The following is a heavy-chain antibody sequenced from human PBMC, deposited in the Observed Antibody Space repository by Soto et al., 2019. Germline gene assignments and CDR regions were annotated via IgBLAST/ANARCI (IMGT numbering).Heavy chain of an antibody. Sequence: EVQLVESGGGLIQPGGSLILSCAVSGFTVSNNYMSWVRQAPGKGLEGVSVIYSGGYTAYGDSVKGRFTISRDNSKNTPFLQNKTRRPAAPAVFSWATHPGGGGYWGQGTLVTVSS. D-gene: IGHD3-10*01. CDR1: GFTVSNNY. V-gene: IGHV3-53*01. CDR2: IYSGGYT. J-gene: IGHJ4*02. CDR3: ATHPGGGGY.